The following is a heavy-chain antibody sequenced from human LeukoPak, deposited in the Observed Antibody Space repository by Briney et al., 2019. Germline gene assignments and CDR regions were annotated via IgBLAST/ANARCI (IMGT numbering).Heavy chain of an antibody. D-gene: IGHD1-1*01. CDR3: ARVGRGGYPGGYFDY. CDR2: IYYSGRT. V-gene: IGHV4-39*07. Sequence: SETLSLTCSVSGGSISSSSHFWGWIRQPPGKGLEWIGSIYYSGRTYYNPSLRSRITTSVDTSKNRFSLKVNSVTAADTAVYYCARVGRGGYPGGYFDYWGQGTLVTVSS. CDR1: GGSISSSSHF. J-gene: IGHJ4*02.